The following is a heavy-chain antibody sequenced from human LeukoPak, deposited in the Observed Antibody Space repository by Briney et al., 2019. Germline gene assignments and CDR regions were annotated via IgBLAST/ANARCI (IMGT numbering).Heavy chain of an antibody. Sequence: PGGSLRLSCATSGFTFSPVAFHWVRQAPGKGLEWVAVISYDGKDNYYADPVKGRFTISRDNSKNTLYLQMNSLRHEDTAVYYCAREKGGGTTLYGYHGMDVWGQGTTVAVSS. D-gene: IGHD1-7*01. CDR2: ISYDGKDN. V-gene: IGHV3-30*04. J-gene: IGHJ6*02. CDR1: GFTFSPVA. CDR3: AREKGGGTTLYGYHGMDV.